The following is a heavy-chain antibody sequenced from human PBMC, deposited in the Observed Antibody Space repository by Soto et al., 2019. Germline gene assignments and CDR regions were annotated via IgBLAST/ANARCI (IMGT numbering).Heavy chain of an antibody. D-gene: IGHD2-2*01. CDR2: IHYTGTT. Sequence: PSETLSLTCTVSRGSINNSYWTWIRQPPGKRLEWIGYIHYTGTTNHNPSLRGRVTMSVDTSNNQFSLKLSSVTAADTAVYYCARGRYCSSSSCYGNEYYFDYCGQGTPVTVS. J-gene: IGHJ4*02. V-gene: IGHV4-59*01. CDR3: ARGRYCSSSSCYGNEYYFDY. CDR1: RGSINNSY.